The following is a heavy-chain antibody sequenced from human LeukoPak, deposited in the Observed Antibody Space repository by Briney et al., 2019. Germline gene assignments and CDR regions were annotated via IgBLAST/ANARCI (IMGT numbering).Heavy chain of an antibody. V-gene: IGHV1-8*01. CDR1: GYTFTSYD. Sequence: ASVKVSCKASGYTFTSYDINWVRQAPGQGLEWMGWMNPNSGNTGYAQKFQGRVTITRNTSISTAYMELSSLRSEDTAVYYCARGGRLVYYFDYWGQGTLVTVSS. CDR2: MNPNSGNT. J-gene: IGHJ4*02. CDR3: ARGGRLVYYFDY. D-gene: IGHD6-19*01.